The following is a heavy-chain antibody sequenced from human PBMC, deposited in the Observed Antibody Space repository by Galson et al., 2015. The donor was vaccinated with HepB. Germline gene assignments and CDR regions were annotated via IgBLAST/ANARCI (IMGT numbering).Heavy chain of an antibody. Sequence: SVKVSCKASGYTFTGYYMHWVRQAPGQGLEWTGWINPNSGGTNYAQKFQGRVTMTRDTSISTAYMELSRLRSDDTAVYYCASGYCSGGSCEGPFDYWGQGTLVTVSS. CDR1: GYTFTGYY. V-gene: IGHV1-2*02. CDR3: ASGYCSGGSCEGPFDY. J-gene: IGHJ4*02. CDR2: INPNSGGT. D-gene: IGHD2-15*01.